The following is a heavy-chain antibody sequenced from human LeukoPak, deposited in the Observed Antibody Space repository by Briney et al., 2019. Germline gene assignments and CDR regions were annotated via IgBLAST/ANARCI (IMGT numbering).Heavy chain of an antibody. Sequence: PSETLSLTCTVSGGSISSDYWSWIRQPPGKGLEWIGYIYYSGSNNYNPSLKSRVTISVDTSKNQFSLKLSSVTAADTAVYYCARHLEVEIYGLNYWGQGTLVTVSS. CDR2: IYYSGSN. J-gene: IGHJ4*02. D-gene: IGHD3-10*01. V-gene: IGHV4-59*08. CDR3: ARHLEVEIYGLNY. CDR1: GGSISSDY.